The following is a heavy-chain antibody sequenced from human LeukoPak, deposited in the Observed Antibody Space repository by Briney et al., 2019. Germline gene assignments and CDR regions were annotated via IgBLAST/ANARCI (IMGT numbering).Heavy chain of an antibody. Sequence: SETLSLTCTVSGGSISSSSYYWGWIRQPPGKGLEWIGSIYYSGSTYYNPSLKSRVTISVDTSKNQFSLKLSSVTAADTAVYYCATQDYDFWSGFRVKVGAFDIWGQGTMVTVSS. J-gene: IGHJ3*02. CDR1: GGSISSSSYY. D-gene: IGHD3-3*01. CDR2: IYYSGST. CDR3: ATQDYDFWSGFRVKVGAFDI. V-gene: IGHV4-39*01.